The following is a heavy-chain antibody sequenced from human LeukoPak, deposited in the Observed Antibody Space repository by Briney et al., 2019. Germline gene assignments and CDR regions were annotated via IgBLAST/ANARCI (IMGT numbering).Heavy chain of an antibody. J-gene: IGHJ4*02. D-gene: IGHD5-18*01. CDR2: IYYTGST. CDR3: ARHGRSGYSIDWPALDY. Sequence: PSETLSLTCTVSGGSISSYYWSWIRQPPGKGLEGIGYIYYTGSTNYSPSLKSRVTISVDTSQNQFSLKLSSVTAEDTAVYYCARHGRSGYSIDWPALDYWGQGSLVTVSS. CDR1: GGSISSYY. V-gene: IGHV4-59*08.